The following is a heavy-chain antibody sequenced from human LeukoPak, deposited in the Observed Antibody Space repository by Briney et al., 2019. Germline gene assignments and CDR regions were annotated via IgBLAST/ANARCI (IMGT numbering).Heavy chain of an antibody. CDR1: GFTFSSSA. Sequence: GGSLRLSCAASGFTFSSSAMSWVRQAPGKGLEWVSVIYSGGSTYYADSVKGRFTISRDNSKNTLYLQMNSLRAEDTAVYYCARDPGYSSGWRDYWGQGTLVTVSS. CDR2: IYSGGST. D-gene: IGHD6-19*01. CDR3: ARDPGYSSGWRDY. J-gene: IGHJ4*02. V-gene: IGHV3-53*01.